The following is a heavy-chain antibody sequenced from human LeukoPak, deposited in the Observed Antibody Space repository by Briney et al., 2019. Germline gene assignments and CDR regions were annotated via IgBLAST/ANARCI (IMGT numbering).Heavy chain of an antibody. CDR2: IYYTGST. V-gene: IGHV4-39*01. D-gene: IGHD3-9*01. CDR1: GDSVSSTTYY. Sequence: SETLSLTCTVSGDSVSSTTYYWGWIRQPPGKGLEWMANIYYTGSTYSNPSLKSRVSMSVDTSKNQFSLKMSSLTAADTAVYLCARLSKGRYFDYIFESWGQGTLVTVSS. CDR3: ARLSKGRYFDYIFES. J-gene: IGHJ4*02.